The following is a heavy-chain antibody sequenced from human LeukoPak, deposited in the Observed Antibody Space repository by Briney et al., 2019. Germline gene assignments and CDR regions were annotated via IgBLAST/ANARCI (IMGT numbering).Heavy chain of an antibody. Sequence: GGSLSLSCALSGRPFSSSIMHWVRRAPGKGLEWVAVISYDGSNKYYADSVKGRFTISRDNSKNTLYLQMNSLRAEDTAVYYCAKAHQVSVGATTISDYWGQGTLVTVSS. CDR1: GRPFSSSI. D-gene: IGHD1-26*01. J-gene: IGHJ4*02. CDR2: ISYDGSNK. CDR3: AKAHQVSVGATTISDY. V-gene: IGHV3-30*18.